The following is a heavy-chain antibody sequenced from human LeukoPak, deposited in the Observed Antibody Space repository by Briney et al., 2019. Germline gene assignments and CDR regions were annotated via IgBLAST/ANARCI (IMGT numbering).Heavy chain of an antibody. CDR1: GFTFSNYA. CDR2: IKSKTDGGTT. CDR3: TTGPQYCSGGSCYFVDY. Sequence: GGSLRLSCAASGFTFSNYAMSWVRQAPGKGLEWVGRIKSKTDGGTTDYAAPVKGRFTISRDDSKNTLYLQMNSLKTEDTAVYYCTTGPQYCSGGSCYFVDYWGQGTLVTVSS. J-gene: IGHJ4*02. D-gene: IGHD2-15*01. V-gene: IGHV3-15*01.